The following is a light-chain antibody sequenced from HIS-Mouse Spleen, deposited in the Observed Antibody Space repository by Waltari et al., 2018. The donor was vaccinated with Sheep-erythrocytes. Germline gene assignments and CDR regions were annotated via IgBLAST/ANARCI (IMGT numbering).Light chain of an antibody. J-gene: IGKJ2*01. CDR1: QSVSSY. CDR3: QQRSNWYT. V-gene: IGKV3-11*01. CDR2: DAS. Sequence: EIVLIQSPSTLSLSPGERATLSCRASQSVSSYLAWYQQKPGQAPRLLIYDASNRATGIPAMFSGSGSGTDFTITISSLEPEDFAVYYCQQRSNWYTFGQLTKLEIK.